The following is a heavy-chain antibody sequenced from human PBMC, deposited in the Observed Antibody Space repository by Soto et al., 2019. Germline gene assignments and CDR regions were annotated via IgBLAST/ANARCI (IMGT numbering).Heavy chain of an antibody. V-gene: IGHV4-59*01. J-gene: IGHJ4*02. D-gene: IGHD5-12*01. CDR2: LYYRWST. CDR1: GGSISSYY. Sequence: ASETLSLTCTVSGGSISSYYWSLIPQPPRKVLAGIGYLYYRWSTNYNPSLKSRVSTSLDPSKNQFSLKLTSVTAADTAVYYCASHRSGYAFQWGQGTLVTVSS. CDR3: ASHRSGYAFQ.